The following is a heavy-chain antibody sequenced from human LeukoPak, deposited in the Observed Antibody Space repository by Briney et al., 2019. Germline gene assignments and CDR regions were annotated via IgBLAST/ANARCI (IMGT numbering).Heavy chain of an antibody. CDR1: GFTFSDYY. CDR3: AKGLYNSPDGAFDI. V-gene: IGHV3-11*01. D-gene: IGHD1-14*01. J-gene: IGHJ3*02. CDR2: ISSSGSTI. Sequence: PGGSLRLSCAASGFTFSDYYMSWIRQAPGKGLEWVSYISSSGSTIYYADSVKGRFTISRDNAKNSLYLQMNSLRAEDTAVYYCAKGLYNSPDGAFDIWGQGTMVTVSS.